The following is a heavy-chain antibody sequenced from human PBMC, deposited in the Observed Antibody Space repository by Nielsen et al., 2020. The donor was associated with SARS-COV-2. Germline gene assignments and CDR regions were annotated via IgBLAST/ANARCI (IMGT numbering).Heavy chain of an antibody. Sequence: GESLKISCAASGFTFSSYGMHWVRQAPGKGLEWVAVISYNGISNYYAHSVRGRFTISRDNANHALFLQMNSLRAEDTAVYYCARGVPAFDIWGQGTMVTVSS. D-gene: IGHD3-10*01. J-gene: IGHJ3*02. CDR1: GFTFSSYG. CDR2: ISYNGISN. V-gene: IGHV3-33*05. CDR3: ARGVPAFDI.